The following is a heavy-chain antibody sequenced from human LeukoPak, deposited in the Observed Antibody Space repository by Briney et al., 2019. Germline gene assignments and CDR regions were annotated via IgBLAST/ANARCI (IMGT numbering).Heavy chain of an antibody. J-gene: IGHJ5*02. CDR1: GGTFSSYA. CDR2: MSPNSGNT. D-gene: IGHD6-13*01. V-gene: IGHV1-8*02. CDR3: ARGSIAAAEGFDP. Sequence: RASVKVSCKASGGTFSSYAISWVRQAPGQGLEWMGWMSPNSGNTGYAQKFQGRVTMTRNTSISTAYMELSSLRSEDTAVYYCARGSIAAAEGFDPWGQGTLVTVSS.